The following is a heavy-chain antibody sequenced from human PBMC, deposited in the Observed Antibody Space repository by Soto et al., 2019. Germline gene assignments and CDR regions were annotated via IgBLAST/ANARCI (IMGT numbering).Heavy chain of an antibody. CDR2: ILVDGRT. CDR1: GFTFSSYG. D-gene: IGHD3-3*01. Sequence: PGGSLRLSCAASGFTFSSYGMTFSSYAMSWVRQAPGKGLEWVSTILVDGRTFYADSVKGRFTISRDNAKNSLYLQMNSLRAEDTAVYYCARDVMTVRFLEWLSDYYYYYGMDVWGQGTTVTVSS. CDR3: ARDVMTVRFLEWLSDYYYYYGMDV. V-gene: IGHV3-21*01. J-gene: IGHJ6*02.